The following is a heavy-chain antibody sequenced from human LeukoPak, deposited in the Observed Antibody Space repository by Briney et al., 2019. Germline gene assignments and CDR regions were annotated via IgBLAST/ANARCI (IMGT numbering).Heavy chain of an antibody. CDR3: AREGSYYDSSGPDY. V-gene: IGHV7-4-1*02. CDR1: GYTFTSYA. D-gene: IGHD3-22*01. Sequence: ASVKVSCKASGYTFTSYAMNWVRQAPGQGLEWMGWINTNTGNPTYAQGFTGRFVFSLDTPVSTAYLQISSLKAEDTAVYYCAREGSYYDSSGPDYWGQGTLVTVSS. CDR2: INTNTGNP. J-gene: IGHJ4*02.